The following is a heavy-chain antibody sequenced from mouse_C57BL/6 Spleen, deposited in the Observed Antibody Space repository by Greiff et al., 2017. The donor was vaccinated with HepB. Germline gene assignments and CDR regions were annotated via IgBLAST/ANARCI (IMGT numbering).Heavy chain of an antibody. CDR2: IYPGSGST. J-gene: IGHJ4*01. D-gene: IGHD3-3*01. CDR3: AGVKRAWYAMDY. V-gene: IGHV1-55*01. CDR1: GYTFTSYW. Sequence: VQLQQPGAELVKPGASVKMSCKASGYTFTSYWITWVKQRPGQGLEWIGDIYPGSGSTNYNEKFKGKATLTVDTSSSTAYMQLSSLTSEDSAVYYCAGVKRAWYAMDYWGQGTSVTVSS.